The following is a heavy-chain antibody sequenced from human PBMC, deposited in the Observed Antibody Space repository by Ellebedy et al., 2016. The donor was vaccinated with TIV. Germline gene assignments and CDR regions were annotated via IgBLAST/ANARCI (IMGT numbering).Heavy chain of an antibody. CDR3: ARGVPRSTTYIDY. J-gene: IGHJ4*02. CDR1: GGSINNYY. V-gene: IGHV4-59*01. D-gene: IGHD1-1*01. CDR2: IFHSGRT. Sequence: SETLSLTCTVSGGSINNYYWTWIRQPPGKPLEWIAYIFHSGRTKYAPSLQSRVTILIDTSKSEFSLKMRSVTAADTAVYYCARGVPRSTTYIDYWGQGILVTVSS.